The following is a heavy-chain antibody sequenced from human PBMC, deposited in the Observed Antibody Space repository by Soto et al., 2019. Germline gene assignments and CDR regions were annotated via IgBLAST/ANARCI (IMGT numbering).Heavy chain of an antibody. V-gene: IGHV1-3*01. Sequence: ASVKVSCKASGYTFTSYAMHWVRQAPGQRLEWMGWINAGNGNTKYSQKFQGRVTITRDTSASTAYMELSSLRSEDTAVYYCARDRYDFWSGYYRRALSGYYGMDVWGQGTTVTVSS. J-gene: IGHJ6*02. CDR3: ARDRYDFWSGYYRRALSGYYGMDV. D-gene: IGHD3-3*01. CDR1: GYTFTSYA. CDR2: INAGNGNT.